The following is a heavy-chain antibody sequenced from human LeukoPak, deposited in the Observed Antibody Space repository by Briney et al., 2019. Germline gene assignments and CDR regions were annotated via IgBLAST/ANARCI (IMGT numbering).Heavy chain of an antibody. CDR2: IYSGGHT. D-gene: IGHD2-21*02. J-gene: IGHJ4*02. CDR1: GFTVSSNY. V-gene: IGHV3-53*04. CDR3: ATLRSTVWGRGGTASSL. Sequence: GGSLRLSCAASGFTVSSNYISWVRQAPGKGLEWVSIIYSGGHTYYADSVKGRFTISRHNSENTLYLQMSSLRPEDTAVYYCATLRSTVWGRGGTASSLWGQGTLVTVSS.